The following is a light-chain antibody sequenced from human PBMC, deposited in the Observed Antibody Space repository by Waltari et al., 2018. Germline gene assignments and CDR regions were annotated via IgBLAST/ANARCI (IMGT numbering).Light chain of an antibody. CDR2: NVR. Sequence: QSALTQPPSASGSPGQSVTISCTGTSSAVRRFDYVSWYPQHPGQTPKLLIYNVRQRPSGVPDRFSGSKSGNTASLIVSGLQADDEADYYCSSYAGSNIVFGGGTKLTVL. V-gene: IGLV2-8*01. J-gene: IGLJ2*01. CDR1: SSAVRRFDY. CDR3: SSYAGSNIV.